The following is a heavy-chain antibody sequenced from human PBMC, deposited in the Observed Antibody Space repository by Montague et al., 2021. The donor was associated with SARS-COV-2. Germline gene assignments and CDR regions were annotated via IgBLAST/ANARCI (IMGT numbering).Heavy chain of an antibody. D-gene: IGHD2-2*01. CDR3: ARAQNTCFIANCSHYFDL. Sequence: SETLSLTCDVSGGSMSGYYWTRIRQSPGKGLEWIGYVHYTGSTKYNPSLKTRVSLSLDTPKNHFSLHLSSVTAADTAIYFCARAQNTCFIANCSHYFDLWGLGALVSVSS. J-gene: IGHJ4*02. V-gene: IGHV4-59*01. CDR2: VHYTGST. CDR1: GGSMSGYY.